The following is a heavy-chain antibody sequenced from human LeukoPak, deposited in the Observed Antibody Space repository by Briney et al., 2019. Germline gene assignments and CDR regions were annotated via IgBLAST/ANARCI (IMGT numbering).Heavy chain of an antibody. CDR2: IKHDGSEK. D-gene: IGHD4-17*01. CDR1: GFTFSKFW. J-gene: IGHJ4*02. CDR3: ARHDYGD. V-gene: IGHV3-7*02. Sequence: GGSLRLSCAASGFTFSKFWMSWVRQAPGKGLEWVANIKHDGSEKYYVDPVKGRFTISRDDAKNSLYLQMSSLRAEDTAVYYCARHDYGDLGQGTLVTVSS.